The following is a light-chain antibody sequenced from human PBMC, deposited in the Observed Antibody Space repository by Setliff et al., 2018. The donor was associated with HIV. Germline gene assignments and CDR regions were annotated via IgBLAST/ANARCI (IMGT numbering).Light chain of an antibody. J-gene: IGKJ1*01. CDR1: QSVLYSSHNKNY. V-gene: IGKV4-1*01. Sequence: DIVMTQSPDSLSMSVGERATINCKASQSVLYSSHNKNYLAWYQQKPGQPPKLLIYRASIRESGVPDRFSGSGSGTDFTLTISSLQAEDVAVYYCQQFFSTPETFGQGTKVDIK. CDR2: RAS. CDR3: QQFFSTPET.